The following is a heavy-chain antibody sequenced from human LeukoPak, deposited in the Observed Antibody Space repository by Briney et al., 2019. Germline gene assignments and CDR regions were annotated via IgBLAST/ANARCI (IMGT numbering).Heavy chain of an antibody. CDR1: GFTFSSYG. D-gene: IGHD3-10*01. J-gene: IGHJ6*03. Sequence: PGGSLRLSCAASGFTFSSYGMTWVRQAPGKGLEWVSYISSSSSTIYYADSVKGRFTISRDNAKNSLYLQMNSLRAEDTAVYYCARASRPLRGPMNPYYHMDVWGTGTTVTISS. CDR3: ARASRPLRGPMNPYYHMDV. CDR2: ISSSSSTI. V-gene: IGHV3-48*04.